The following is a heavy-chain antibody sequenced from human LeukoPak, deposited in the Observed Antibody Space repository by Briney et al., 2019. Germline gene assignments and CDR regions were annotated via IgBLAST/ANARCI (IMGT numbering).Heavy chain of an antibody. V-gene: IGHV3-23*01. D-gene: IGHD6-13*01. Sequence: PGGSLRLSCAASGFTFSSYAISWVRQAPGKGLEWVSAISGSGGSTYYADSVKGRFTISRDNSKNTLYLQMNSLRAEDTAVYYCAKDLWVVAAAGFDYWGQGTLVTVSP. CDR2: ISGSGGST. CDR1: GFTFSSYA. J-gene: IGHJ4*02. CDR3: AKDLWVVAAAGFDY.